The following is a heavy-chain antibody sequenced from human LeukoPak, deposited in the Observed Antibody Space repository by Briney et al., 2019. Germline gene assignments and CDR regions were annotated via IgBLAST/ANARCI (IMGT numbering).Heavy chain of an antibody. Sequence: ASVKVSCKASGYTLISYTITWVRQAPGQGLEWMGWISPHNGNTNYAQKLQDRVTMTTDTSTNTAYMELRSLRSDDTAVYYCARGPGITIFGGQGDYWGQGTLVTVSS. D-gene: IGHD3-3*01. V-gene: IGHV1-18*01. CDR1: GYTLISYT. CDR2: ISPHNGNT. J-gene: IGHJ4*02. CDR3: ARGPGITIFGGQGDY.